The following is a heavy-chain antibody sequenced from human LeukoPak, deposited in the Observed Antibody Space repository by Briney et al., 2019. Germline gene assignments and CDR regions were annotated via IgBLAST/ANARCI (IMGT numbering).Heavy chain of an antibody. D-gene: IGHD6-13*01. CDR2: IYYSGST. Sequence: SETLSLTCAVSGGSISSGGYSWSWIRQPPGKGLEWIGYIYYSGSTNYNPSLKSRVTISVDTSKNQFSLKLSSVTAADTAVYYCARGIAAAGNFDYWGQGTLVTVSS. CDR3: ARGIAAAGNFDY. CDR1: GGSISSGGYS. V-gene: IGHV4-61*08. J-gene: IGHJ4*02.